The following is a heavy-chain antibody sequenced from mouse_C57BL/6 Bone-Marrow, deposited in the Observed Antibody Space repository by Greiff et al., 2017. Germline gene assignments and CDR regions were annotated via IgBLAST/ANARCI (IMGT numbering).Heavy chain of an antibody. CDR3: ARRGTYYLDY. J-gene: IGHJ2*01. Sequence: QVQLQQPGAELVKPGASVKLSCKASGYPFTSYWMQWVKQRPGQGLEWIGEIDPSDSYTNYNQKFKGKATLTVDTSSSTAYMQLSSLTSEDSAVYYCARRGTYYLDYWGQGTTLTVSS. CDR1: GYPFTSYW. D-gene: IGHD3-1*01. CDR2: IDPSDSYT. V-gene: IGHV1-50*01.